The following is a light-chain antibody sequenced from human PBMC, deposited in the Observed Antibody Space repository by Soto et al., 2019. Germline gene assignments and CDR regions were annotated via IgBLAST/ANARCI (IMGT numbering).Light chain of an antibody. CDR1: QSVSSSY. CDR3: QHFGGTTFT. V-gene: IGKV3-20*01. CDR2: GAS. J-gene: IGKJ5*01. Sequence: IVLTQSPGTLSLSPGEGENLPCRASQSVSSSYIAWYQQRPGQTPSLLIYGASTRATGIPDRFSGSGSGTHFTLTISRLEPGDFAVYYCQHFGGTTFTSGQRTVLAI.